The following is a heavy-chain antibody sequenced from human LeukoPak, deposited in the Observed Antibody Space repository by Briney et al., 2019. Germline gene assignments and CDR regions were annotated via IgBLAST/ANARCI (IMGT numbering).Heavy chain of an antibody. J-gene: IGHJ6*02. V-gene: IGHV3-33*01. Sequence: QPGRSLRLSCAASGFTFSSYGMHWVRQAPGKGLEWVAVIWYDGSNKYYADSVKGRFTISRDNSKNTLYLQMNSLRAEDTAVYYCAREEGYMDVWGQGTTVTVSS. D-gene: IGHD2-15*01. CDR1: GFTFSSYG. CDR2: IWYDGSNK. CDR3: AREEGYMDV.